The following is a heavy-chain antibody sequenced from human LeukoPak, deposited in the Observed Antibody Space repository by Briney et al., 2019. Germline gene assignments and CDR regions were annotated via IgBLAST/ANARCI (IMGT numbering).Heavy chain of an antibody. D-gene: IGHD2-2*01. V-gene: IGHV1-2*02. CDR2: INPNSGGT. J-gene: IGHJ4*02. Sequence: ASVKVSCKASGYTFTGYYIHWVRQAPGQGLEWMGWINPNSGGTNYAQKFQGRVTMTRDTSISTADMELSRLRSDDTAVYYCARGLGYCSSPDCPARVYCFDYWGQGTPVSVSS. CDR1: GYTFTGYY. CDR3: ARGLGYCSSPDCPARVYCFDY.